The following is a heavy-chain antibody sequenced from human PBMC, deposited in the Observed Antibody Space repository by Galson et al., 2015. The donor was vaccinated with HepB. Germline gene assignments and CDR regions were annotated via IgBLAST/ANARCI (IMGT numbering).Heavy chain of an antibody. J-gene: IGHJ4*02. V-gene: IGHV3-66*02. D-gene: IGHD6-19*01. CDR1: GFTVSSNY. Sequence: SLRLSCAASGFTVSSNYMSWVRQAPGKGLEWVSVIYSGGSTYYADSVKGRFTISRDNSKNTLYLQMNSLRAEDTAVYYCARESSVAGTANYFGYWGQGTLVTVSS. CDR2: IYSGGST. CDR3: ARESSVAGTANYFGY.